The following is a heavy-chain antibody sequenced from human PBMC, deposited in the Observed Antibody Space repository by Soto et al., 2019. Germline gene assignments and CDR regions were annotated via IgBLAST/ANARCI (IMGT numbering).Heavy chain of an antibody. Sequence: PSETLSLTCTVSGGSISSSSYYWGWIRQPPGKGLEWIGSIYYSGSTYYNPSLKSRVTISVDRSKNQFSLKLSSVTAADTAVYYCARGAPVFIQHWGRGTLVTVSS. J-gene: IGHJ1*01. V-gene: IGHV4-39*07. CDR1: GGSISSSSYY. D-gene: IGHD3-10*01. CDR2: IYYSGST. CDR3: ARGAPVFIQH.